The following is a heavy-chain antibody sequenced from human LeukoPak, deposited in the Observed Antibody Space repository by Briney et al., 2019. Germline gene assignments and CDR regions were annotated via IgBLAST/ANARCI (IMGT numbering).Heavy chain of an antibody. Sequence: GASVKVSCKASGYTFTSYDINWVRQATGQGLEWIGWMNPNSGNTGYAQKFQGRVTITRNTSISTAYMELSSLRSEDTAVYYCARGRDRPPAIGYYYYMDVWGKGTTVTVSS. CDR2: MNPNSGNT. V-gene: IGHV1-8*03. CDR1: GYTFTSYD. CDR3: ARGRDRPPAIGYYYYMDV. J-gene: IGHJ6*03. D-gene: IGHD3-10*01.